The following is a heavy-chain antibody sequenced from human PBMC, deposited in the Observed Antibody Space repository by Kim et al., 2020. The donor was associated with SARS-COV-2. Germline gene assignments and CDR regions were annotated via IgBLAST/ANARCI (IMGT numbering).Heavy chain of an antibody. D-gene: IGHD3-3*01. V-gene: IGHV3-9*01. CDR3: AKDRKVVSYDFWSGYYHTYYYYYMDV. Sequence: GGSLRLSCAASGFTFGDYAMHWVRQAPGKGLEWVSGISWNSGSIGYADSVKGRFTISRDNAKNSLYLQMNSLRAEDTALYYCAKDRKVVSYDFWSGYYHTYYYYYMDVWGKGTTVTVSS. J-gene: IGHJ6*03. CDR1: GFTFGDYA. CDR2: ISWNSGSI.